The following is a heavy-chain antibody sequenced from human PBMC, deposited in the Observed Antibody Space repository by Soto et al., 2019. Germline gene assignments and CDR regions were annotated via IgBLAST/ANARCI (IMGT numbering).Heavy chain of an antibody. CDR2: INPNSGDT. Sequence: ASVKVSCKASGYTFTGYYMHWVRQAPGQGLEWMGWINPNSGDTNYAQKFQGRVTMARDTAISTVYMELSRLTSDDTAVYYCAGGGSSGWPYYYGMDVWGQGTTVTVS. CDR1: GYTFTGYY. V-gene: IGHV1-2*02. J-gene: IGHJ6*02. D-gene: IGHD6-19*01. CDR3: AGGGSSGWPYYYGMDV.